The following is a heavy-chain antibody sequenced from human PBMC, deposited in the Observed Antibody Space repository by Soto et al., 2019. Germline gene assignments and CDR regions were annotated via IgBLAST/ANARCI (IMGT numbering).Heavy chain of an antibody. CDR1: GYTFTSYY. J-gene: IGHJ5*02. D-gene: IGHD2-2*03. CDR2: INPSGGST. CDR3: AREDRGYCSSTSCYSGDWFDP. Sequence: QVQLVQSGAEVKKPGASVKVSCKASGYTFTSYYMHWVRQAPGQGLEWMGIINPSGGSTSYAQKFQCRVTMTRDTSTSTVYMELSSLRSEDTAVYYCAREDRGYCSSTSCYSGDWFDPWGQGTLVTVSS. V-gene: IGHV1-46*01.